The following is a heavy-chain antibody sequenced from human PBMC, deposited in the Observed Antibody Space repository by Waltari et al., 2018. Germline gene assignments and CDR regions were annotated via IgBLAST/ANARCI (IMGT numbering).Heavy chain of an antibody. CDR2: ISSSSSYI. V-gene: IGHV3-21*01. CDR1: GSTFSSYS. Sequence: EVQLVESGGGLVKPGGSLRLSCAASGSTFSSYSMNWVRQAPGKGLEWVSSISSSSSYIYYADSVKGRFTISRDNAKNSLYLQMNSLRAEDTAVYYCARVSYDFWSGYYPLDYWGQGTLVTVSS. D-gene: IGHD3-3*01. J-gene: IGHJ4*02. CDR3: ARVSYDFWSGYYPLDY.